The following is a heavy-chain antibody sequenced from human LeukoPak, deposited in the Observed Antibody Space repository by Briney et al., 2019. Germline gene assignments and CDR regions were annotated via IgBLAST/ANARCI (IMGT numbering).Heavy chain of an antibody. Sequence: PGGSLRLSCVATVFTSGSYCMTWVRQATGKGLEWVTNIKQHGSEKNYVDSVKGRFAISRDNAKNSLYLQMNSLRAEDTAVYYCARDKYTNSWSGSNFDHWGQGTLVTVSS. CDR2: IKQHGSEK. V-gene: IGHV3-7*01. D-gene: IGHD6-13*01. CDR1: VFTSGSYC. J-gene: IGHJ4*02. CDR3: ARDKYTNSWSGSNFDH.